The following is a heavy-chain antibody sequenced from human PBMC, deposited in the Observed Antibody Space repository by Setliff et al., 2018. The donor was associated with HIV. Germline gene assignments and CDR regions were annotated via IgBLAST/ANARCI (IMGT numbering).Heavy chain of an antibody. CDR2: IYTSGST. Sequence: SETLSLTCTVSGGSMSSGSYFWSWIRQPAGKGLEWIGRIYTSGSTDYNPSLKSRLTISVDTSKNQFSLKLSSVTAADTAVYYCAITGYSSGYWYFDYWGQGTLVTVSS. D-gene: IGHD6-19*01. CDR1: GGSMSSGSYF. J-gene: IGHJ4*02. V-gene: IGHV4-61*02. CDR3: AITGYSSGYWYFDY.